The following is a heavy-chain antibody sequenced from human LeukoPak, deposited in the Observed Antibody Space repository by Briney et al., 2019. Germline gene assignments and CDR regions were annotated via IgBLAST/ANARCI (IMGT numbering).Heavy chain of an antibody. D-gene: IGHD3-3*01. J-gene: IGHJ4*02. CDR1: GGSFSGYY. CDR3: ARGPLTIFGVVTYEIYFDY. V-gene: IGHV4-34*01. Sequence: PSETLSLTCAVYGGSFSGYYWSWIRQPPGKGLEWIGEINHSGSINYNPSLKSRVTISVDTSKNQFSLKLSSVTAADTAVYYCARGPLTIFGVVTYEIYFDYWGQGTLVTVSS. CDR2: INHSGSI.